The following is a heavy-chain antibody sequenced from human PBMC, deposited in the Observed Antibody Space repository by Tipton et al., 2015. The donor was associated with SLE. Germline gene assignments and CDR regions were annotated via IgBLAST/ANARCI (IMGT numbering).Heavy chain of an antibody. CDR1: GGSISSSSYY. V-gene: IGHV4-39*07. CDR3: ARDRAICTRTTCYGDNWFDP. Sequence: TLSLTCTVPGGSISSSSYYWGWIRQPPGKGLAWIASIYYRGSIYFNPSLESRVTMSVDTSKNQFSLKVNSLTAADTAVYYCARDRAICTRTTCYGDNWFDPWGQGTLVTVSS. D-gene: IGHD2-2*01. CDR2: IYYRGSI. J-gene: IGHJ5*02.